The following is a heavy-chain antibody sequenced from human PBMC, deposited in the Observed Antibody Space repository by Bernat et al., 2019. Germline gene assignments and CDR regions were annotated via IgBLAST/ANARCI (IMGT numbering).Heavy chain of an antibody. J-gene: IGHJ4*02. D-gene: IGHD6-19*01. CDR1: GFTFSGYW. V-gene: IGHV3-7*03. CDR2: INEDGSEN. CDR3: ARDQWRIFDY. Sequence: EVQLVESGGGLVQPGGSLRLSCAASGFTFSGYWMGWVRQAPGKGLEWVANINEDGSENYYVDSVKGRFTISRDNAKNSLYLQMNSLRAEDTAVYYCARDQWRIFDYWGQGTLVPVSS.